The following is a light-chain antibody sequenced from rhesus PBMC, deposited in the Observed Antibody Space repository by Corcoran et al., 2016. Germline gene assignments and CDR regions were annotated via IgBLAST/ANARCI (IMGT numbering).Light chain of an antibody. V-gene: IGKV1-28*03. J-gene: IGKJ3*01. CDR1: QGISSY. Sequence: DIQMTQSPSFLSASVGDTVTITCRASQGISSYLNWFQQKPGKAPDLLIVAASSLESGVPSRFSGSGAGTDFTLTISSLKPEDFAVSYCLQHSSYPFTIGPGTKLDIK. CDR3: LQHSSYPFT. CDR2: AAS.